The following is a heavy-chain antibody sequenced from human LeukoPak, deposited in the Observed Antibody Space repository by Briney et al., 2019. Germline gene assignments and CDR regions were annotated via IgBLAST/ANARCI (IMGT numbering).Heavy chain of an antibody. J-gene: IGHJ4*02. CDR2: ISGSGGST. CDR3: AKDTWELLQRFDY. Sequence: GGSLRLSCAASGFTFNSYAMSWVRQAPGKGLEWVSAISGSGGSTYYADSVKGRFTISRDNSKNTLYLQMNSLRAEDTAVYYCAKDTWELLQRFDYWGQGTLVTVSS. CDR1: GFTFNSYA. V-gene: IGHV3-23*01. D-gene: IGHD1-26*01.